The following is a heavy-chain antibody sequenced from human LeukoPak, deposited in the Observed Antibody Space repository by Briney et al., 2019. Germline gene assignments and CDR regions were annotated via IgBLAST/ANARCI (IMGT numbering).Heavy chain of an antibody. CDR2: IYYSGST. V-gene: IGHV4-59*01. D-gene: IGHD3-3*01. Sequence: SETLSLTCTVSGVSISSYYWSWIRQPPGKGLEWIGYIYYSGSTNYNPSLKSRVTISVDTSKSQFSLKLSSVTAADTAVYYCARATHYDFWSGYIQPSYYFDYWGQGTLVTVSS. CDR3: ARATHYDFWSGYIQPSYYFDY. CDR1: GVSISSYY. J-gene: IGHJ4*02.